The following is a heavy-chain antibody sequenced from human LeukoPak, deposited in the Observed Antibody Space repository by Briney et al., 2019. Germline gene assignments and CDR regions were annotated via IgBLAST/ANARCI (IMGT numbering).Heavy chain of an antibody. CDR2: INSDSGDT. CDR1: VYTFAGFY. V-gene: IGHV1-2*02. CDR3: ARCRPGYGDYGDAFDI. Sequence: GASVKVSCKASVYTFAGFYLQWVRQAPGQGLEWMGWINSDSGDTNSAQKFQGRVTMTRDTTISTAYMELSRLRSDDTAVYYCARCRPGYGDYGDAFDIWGQGTMVTVSS. J-gene: IGHJ3*02. D-gene: IGHD4-17*01.